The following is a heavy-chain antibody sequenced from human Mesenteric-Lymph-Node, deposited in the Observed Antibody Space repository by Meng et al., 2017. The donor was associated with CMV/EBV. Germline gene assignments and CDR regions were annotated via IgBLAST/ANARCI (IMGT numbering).Heavy chain of an antibody. D-gene: IGHD1-14*01. Sequence: GSLRLSCAVYGGSFSEYYWSWIRQPPGKGLEWIGENDHDGNTNYNPSLKSRVTISVDTSKNQFSLKLTSVTAADTAVYFCARVRMLGRSVAGYGTAFDYWGQGTLVTVSS. V-gene: IGHV4-34*01. J-gene: IGHJ4*02. CDR3: ARVRMLGRSVAGYGTAFDY. CDR2: NDHDGNT. CDR1: GGSFSEYY.